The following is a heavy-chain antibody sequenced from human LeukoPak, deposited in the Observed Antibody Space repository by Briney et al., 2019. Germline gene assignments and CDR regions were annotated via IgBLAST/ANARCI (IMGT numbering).Heavy chain of an antibody. CDR1: GFTFRNYV. CDR2: TSSDLNVK. D-gene: IGHD3-10*01. V-gene: IGHV3-30-3*01. J-gene: IGHJ4*02. Sequence: GRSPRLSCAASGFTFRNYVIHWVRQAPGKGLEWVAVTSSDLNVKLYADSVKGRFTISRDNSRSTLYLQMNSLRPEDTAIYYCAREGYYGSGSPPSLYFDYWGQGTLVTVSS. CDR3: AREGYYGSGSPPSLYFDY.